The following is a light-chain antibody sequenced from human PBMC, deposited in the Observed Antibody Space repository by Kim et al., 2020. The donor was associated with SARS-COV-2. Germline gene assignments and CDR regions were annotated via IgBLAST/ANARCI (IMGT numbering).Light chain of an antibody. J-gene: IGLJ3*02. CDR2: QDS. Sequence: VSPGQTACITCSGDKLGDKYACWYQQKPGQAPVLVIYQDSKRPSGIPERFSGSNTGNTATLTISGTQAMDEADYYCQAWDSSTWVFGGGTKLTVL. CDR3: QAWDSSTWV. CDR1: KLGDKY. V-gene: IGLV3-1*01.